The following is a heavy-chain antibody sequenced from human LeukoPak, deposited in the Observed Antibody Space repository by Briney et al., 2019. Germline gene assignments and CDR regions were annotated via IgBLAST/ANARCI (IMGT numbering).Heavy chain of an antibody. CDR3: ARDLVVVVAATPVY. CDR1: GFTFRSYS. J-gene: IGHJ4*02. V-gene: IGHV3-48*01. Sequence: GGSLRLSCAASGFTFRSYSMNRVRQAPGKGLEWVSYISSSTSTIYYADSVKGRFTISRDNAKNSLYLQMNSLRAEDTAVYYCARDLVVVVAATPVYWGQGTLVTVSS. CDR2: ISSSTSTI. D-gene: IGHD2-15*01.